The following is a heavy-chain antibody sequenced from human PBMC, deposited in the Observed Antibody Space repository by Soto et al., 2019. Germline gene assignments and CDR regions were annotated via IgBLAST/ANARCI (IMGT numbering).Heavy chain of an antibody. CDR2: TYYRSRWYS. J-gene: IGHJ6*01. V-gene: IGHV6-1*01. Sequence: SQTLSLTCVGSGDTASSNSVAWNWVRQSPSRGLEWLGRTYYRSRWYSDYAVSVRSRIDINADTSKNQVSLQLNSVTPEDTAVYYCARSEEDSDYYYYGMGGWRRATTVPVSS. D-gene: IGHD2-15*01. CDR1: GDTASSNSVA. CDR3: ARSEEDSDYYYYGMGG.